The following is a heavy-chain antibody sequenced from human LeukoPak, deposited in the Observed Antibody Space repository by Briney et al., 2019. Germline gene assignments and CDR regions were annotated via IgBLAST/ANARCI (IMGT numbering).Heavy chain of an antibody. V-gene: IGHV3-15*01. J-gene: IGHJ4*02. D-gene: IGHD3-22*01. Sequence: GGSLRLSCAGFGFTFSNARMSWVRQAPGKGLEWVGRIKPTTEGGIVDYAAPVKGRFTISRDDSNNTLYLHMDSLKTEDTAVYHCTTEANYDSSGYLNWGQGTLVTVSS. CDR3: TTEANYDSSGYLN. CDR2: IKPTTEGGIV. CDR1: GFTFSNAR.